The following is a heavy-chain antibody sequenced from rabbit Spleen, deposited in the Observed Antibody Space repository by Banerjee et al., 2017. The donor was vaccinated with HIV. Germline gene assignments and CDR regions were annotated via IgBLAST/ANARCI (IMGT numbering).Heavy chain of an antibody. D-gene: IGHD4-2*01. J-gene: IGHJ4*01. CDR2: INTATGKA. CDR1: GVSFSSNNY. V-gene: IGHV1S40*01. Sequence: QSLEESGGDLVKPGASLTLTCTASGVSFSSNNYMCWVRQAPGKGLEWIACINTATGKAVYASWAKGRFTISKTSSTTVTLQMTSLTAADTATYFCARDAGTGDYIDVYFNLWGQGTLVTVS. CDR3: ARDAGTGDYIDVYFNL.